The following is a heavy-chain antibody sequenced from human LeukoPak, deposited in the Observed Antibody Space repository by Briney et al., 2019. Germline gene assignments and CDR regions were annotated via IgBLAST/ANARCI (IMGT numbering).Heavy chain of an antibody. CDR1: GFTFDDYA. J-gene: IGHJ5*02. D-gene: IGHD2-21*02. V-gene: IGHV3-43D*03. CDR3: ARGGGDCYSCWFDP. Sequence: GGSLRLSCAASGFTFDDYAMHWVRQAPGKGLEWVSLISWDGGSTYYADSVKGRFTISRDNSKNTLYLQMNSLRAEDTAVYYCARGGGDCYSCWFDPWGQGTLVTVSS. CDR2: ISWDGGST.